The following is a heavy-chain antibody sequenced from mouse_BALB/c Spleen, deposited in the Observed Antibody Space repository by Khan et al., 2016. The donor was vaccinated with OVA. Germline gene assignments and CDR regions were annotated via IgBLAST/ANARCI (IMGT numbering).Heavy chain of an antibody. CDR2: ITNNGGTI. D-gene: IGHD2-2*01. Sequence: EVRLVESGGGLVKLGGSLKLSCAASGFTFSSYYMSWVRQTPEKRLELVAAITNNGGTIYYPDTVKGRFTISRDNANYTLYLQMNSRKSEDTAMXYWTGHCGYDGGFAYWAQGTLVTVSA. CDR3: TGHCGYDGGFAY. CDR1: GFTFSSYY. V-gene: IGHV5-6-2*01. J-gene: IGHJ3*01.